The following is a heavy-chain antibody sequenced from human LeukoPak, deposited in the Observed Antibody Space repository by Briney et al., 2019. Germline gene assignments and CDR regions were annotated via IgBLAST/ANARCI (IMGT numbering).Heavy chain of an antibody. CDR1: GYTLTELS. CDR3: GTEYYYDSSGYF. J-gene: IGHJ4*02. V-gene: IGHV1-24*01. D-gene: IGHD3-22*01. Sequence: ASVKVSCKVSGYTLTELSMHWVRQAPGKGLEWMGGFDPEDGETIYAQKFEARVTMTEDTSTDTAYMELSSLRSDDTAVYYCGTEYYYDSSGYFWGQGTLVTVSS. CDR2: FDPEDGET.